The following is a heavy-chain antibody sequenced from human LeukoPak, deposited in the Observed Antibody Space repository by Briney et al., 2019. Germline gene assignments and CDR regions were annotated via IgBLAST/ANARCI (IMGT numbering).Heavy chain of an antibody. CDR1: GFTFSSYA. V-gene: IGHV3-23*01. CDR3: ATLPLGSSSKGGYYFDY. Sequence: PGGSLRLSCAASGFTFSSYAMSWVRQAPGKGLEWVSAISGSGGSTYYADSVKGRFTISRDNSKNTLYLQMNSLRAEDTAVYYCATLPLGSSSKGGYYFDYWGQGTLVTVSS. D-gene: IGHD6-6*01. J-gene: IGHJ4*02. CDR2: ISGSGGST.